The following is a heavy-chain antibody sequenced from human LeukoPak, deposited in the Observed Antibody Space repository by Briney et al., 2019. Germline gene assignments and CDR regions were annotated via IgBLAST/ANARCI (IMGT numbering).Heavy chain of an antibody. CDR3: AILGSSGPYLNFDY. J-gene: IGHJ4*02. V-gene: IGHV3-30*04. CDR1: GFTFSNYA. D-gene: IGHD3-22*01. CDR2: ISYDGSNK. Sequence: GRSLRLSCAASGFTFSNYAMHWVRQAPGKGLEWVAIISYDGSNKYYADSVKGRFTISRDNSKNTLYLQMNSLRAEDTAVYYCAILGSSGPYLNFDYWGQGTLVTVSS.